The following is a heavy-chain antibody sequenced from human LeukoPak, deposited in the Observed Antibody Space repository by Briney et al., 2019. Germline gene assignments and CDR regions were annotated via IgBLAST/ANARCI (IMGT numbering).Heavy chain of an antibody. J-gene: IGHJ4*02. CDR3: ARHIGMAAAPNY. V-gene: IGHV4-59*08. D-gene: IGHD6-13*01. Sequence: SETLSLTCTVSRGSISNYYWSWIRQPPGEGLEWIGYIFYSGSTDYNPSLKSRVTISVDTSKNQFSLKLSSVTAADTAVYCCARHIGMAAAPNYWGQGTLVTVSS. CDR1: RGSISNYY. CDR2: IFYSGST.